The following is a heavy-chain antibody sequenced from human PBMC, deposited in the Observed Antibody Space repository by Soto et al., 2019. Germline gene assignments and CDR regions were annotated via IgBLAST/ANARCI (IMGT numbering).Heavy chain of an antibody. CDR2: INAGNGNT. CDR1: GYTFTSYA. V-gene: IGHV1-3*01. Sequence: GASVKVSCKASGYTFTSYAMHWVRQAPGQRLEWMGWINAGNGNTKYSQKFQGRVTITRDTSASTAYMELSSLRSEDTAVYYCARDRPWDYSYYGMDVWGQGTTVTVSS. J-gene: IGHJ6*02. CDR3: ARDRPWDYSYYGMDV. D-gene: IGHD1-26*01.